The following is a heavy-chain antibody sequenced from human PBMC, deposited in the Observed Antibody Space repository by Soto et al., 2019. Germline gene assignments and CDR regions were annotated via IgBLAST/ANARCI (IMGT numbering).Heavy chain of an antibody. CDR3: VTTYDSSGYFYD. CDR2: IYSGGNT. CDR1: GFIVSSNY. Sequence: EVQLVESGGGLIQPGGSLRLSCAASGFIVSSNYMSWVRQAPGKGLEWVSVIYSGGNTDYADSVKGRFTISRDNSKNTLYLQMNSLRAEDTAVYYCVTTYDSSGYFYDWGQGTLVTVSS. J-gene: IGHJ4*02. D-gene: IGHD3-22*01. V-gene: IGHV3-53*01.